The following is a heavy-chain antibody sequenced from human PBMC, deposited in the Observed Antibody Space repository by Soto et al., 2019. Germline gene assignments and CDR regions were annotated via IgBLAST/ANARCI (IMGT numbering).Heavy chain of an antibody. CDR1: GDSVTSDNKY. CDR2: IRSSGST. CDR3: ARSGGGSGWL. V-gene: IGHV4-61*01. Sequence: TLSLTCTVSGDSVTSDNKYWSWIRQPPGKALEWIAYIRSSGSTNYNPSLKSRVTISRDTSKNQFSLKMTSVTAEDTAVYYCARSGGGSGWLGGQGTLVTVSS. J-gene: IGHJ4*02. D-gene: IGHD6-19*01.